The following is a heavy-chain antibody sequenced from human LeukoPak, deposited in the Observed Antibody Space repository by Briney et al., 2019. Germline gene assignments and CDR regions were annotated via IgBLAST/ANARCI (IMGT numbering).Heavy chain of an antibody. V-gene: IGHV3-23*01. J-gene: IGHJ4*02. Sequence: GSLRLSCAASGFTFSSYAMSWVRQAPGKGLEWVSAISGSGGSTYYADSVKGRFTISRDNSKNTLYLQMNSLRAEDTAVYYCATPIAAAGTSWFSSYYFDYWGQGTLVTVSS. CDR2: ISGSGGST. CDR1: GFTFSSYA. D-gene: IGHD6-13*01. CDR3: ATPIAAAGTSWFSSYYFDY.